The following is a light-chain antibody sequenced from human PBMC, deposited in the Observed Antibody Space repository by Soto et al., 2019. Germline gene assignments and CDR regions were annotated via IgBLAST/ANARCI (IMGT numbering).Light chain of an antibody. CDR1: QSISSS. CDR2: GAS. J-gene: IGKJ4*01. V-gene: IGKV3-20*01. Sequence: EVVMTQSPATLSVSPGDTATLSCRASQSISSSLAWYQQKAGQAPRLLMYGASSRATGIPDRFSGGGSGADFTLTISRLEPEDFAVYYCQQYSSSPLTFGGGTKV. CDR3: QQYSSSPLT.